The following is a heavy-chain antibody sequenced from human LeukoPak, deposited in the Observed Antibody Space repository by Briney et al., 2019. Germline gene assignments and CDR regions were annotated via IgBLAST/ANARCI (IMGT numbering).Heavy chain of an antibody. J-gene: IGHJ4*02. V-gene: IGHV3-23*01. Sequence: PGGSLRLSCAASGFTFSSYAMSWVRQAPGKGLEWVSAISGSGGSTYYADSVKGRFTISRDNSKNTLYLQMNSLRAEHTAVYYCAKDSSFEGGSYYYFDYWGQGTLVTVSS. D-gene: IGHD1-26*01. CDR1: GFTFSSYA. CDR2: ISGSGGST. CDR3: AKDSSFEGGSYYYFDY.